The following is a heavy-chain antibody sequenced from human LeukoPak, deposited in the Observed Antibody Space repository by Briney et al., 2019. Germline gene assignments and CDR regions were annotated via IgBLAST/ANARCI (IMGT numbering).Heavy chain of an antibody. CDR1: GFTLSSYR. Sequence: GGSLRLSCAASGFTLSSYRMNGARQAPGKGLEWVSAISSGGSRIYYADSVKRQFTISRDDAEKSLSLQMNSLRGEATAVYYCARVPKPFSDSGGFDYWGQGTLLTVSS. V-gene: IGHV3-21*01. D-gene: IGHD3-22*01. J-gene: IGHJ4*02. CDR2: ISSGGSRI. CDR3: ARVPKPFSDSGGFDY.